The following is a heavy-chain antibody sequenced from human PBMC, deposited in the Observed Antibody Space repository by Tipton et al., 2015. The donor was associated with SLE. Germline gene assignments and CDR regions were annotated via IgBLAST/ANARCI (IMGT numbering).Heavy chain of an antibody. J-gene: IGHJ4*02. CDR3: ARGTKTTVTGFDY. CDR2: ISWNSGSI. D-gene: IGHD4-17*01. V-gene: IGHV3-9*01. CDR1: GFTFDDYA. Sequence: SLRLSCAASGFTFDDYAMHWVRQAPGKGLEWVSIISWNSGSIGYADSVKGRFTISRDNAKKLVYLQMNSLRAEDTAVYYCARGTKTTVTGFDYWGQGTLVTVSS.